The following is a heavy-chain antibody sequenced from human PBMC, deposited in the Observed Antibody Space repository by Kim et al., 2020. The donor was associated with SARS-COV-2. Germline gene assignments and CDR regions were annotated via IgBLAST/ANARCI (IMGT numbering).Heavy chain of an antibody. D-gene: IGHD3-16*02. V-gene: IGHV7-4-1*02. Sequence: ASVKVSCKASGYTFTNNAISWVRQAPGQGLEWMGWINTDTGNPTYAQAFTRRFVFSVDTSVTTAYLQISSLEAEDTALYHCARGIWGTYRYTDYWGQGTL. CDR3: ARGIWGTYRYTDY. J-gene: IGHJ4*02. CDR1: GYTFTNNA. CDR2: INTDTGNP.